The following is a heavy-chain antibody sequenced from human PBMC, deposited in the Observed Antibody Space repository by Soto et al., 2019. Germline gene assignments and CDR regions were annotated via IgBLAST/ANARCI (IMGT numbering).Heavy chain of an antibody. CDR3: AKASYYDFWSDSLYFDY. J-gene: IGHJ4*02. V-gene: IGHV3-23*01. CDR2: ISGSGGST. Sequence: GESLKISCAASGFTFSSYAMSWVRQAPGKGLEWVSAISGSGGSTYYADSVKGRFTISRDNSKNTLYLQMNSLRAEDTAVYYCAKASYYDFWSDSLYFDYWGQGTLVTVSS. CDR1: GFTFSSYA. D-gene: IGHD3-3*01.